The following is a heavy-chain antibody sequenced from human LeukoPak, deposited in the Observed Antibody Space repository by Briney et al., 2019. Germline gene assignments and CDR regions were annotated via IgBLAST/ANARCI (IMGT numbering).Heavy chain of an antibody. J-gene: IGHJ4*02. Sequence: GGSLRLSCAASGFTLSSYAMSWVRQGPGKGLEWVSAISVSGNTYHADSVKGRFTISRNSSKNTLYLQMNSLRAEDAAVYYCAKAPVTTCSGAYCYPFDYWGQGTLVTVSS. D-gene: IGHD2-15*01. CDR3: AKAPVTTCSGAYCYPFDY. CDR2: ISVSGNT. CDR1: GFTLSSYA. V-gene: IGHV3-23*01.